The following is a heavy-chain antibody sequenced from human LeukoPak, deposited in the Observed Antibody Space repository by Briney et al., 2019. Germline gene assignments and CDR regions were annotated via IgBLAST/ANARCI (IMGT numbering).Heavy chain of an antibody. D-gene: IGHD3-22*01. Sequence: GGPLRLSCAASGFTFDDYAMHWVRQAPGKGLEWVSGISWNSGSIGYADSVKGRFTISRDNAKNSLYLQMNSLRAEDTALYYCAKDSYYYDSSGYLDYWGQGTLVTVSS. CDR3: AKDSYYYDSSGYLDY. V-gene: IGHV3-9*01. CDR2: ISWNSGSI. CDR1: GFTFDDYA. J-gene: IGHJ4*02.